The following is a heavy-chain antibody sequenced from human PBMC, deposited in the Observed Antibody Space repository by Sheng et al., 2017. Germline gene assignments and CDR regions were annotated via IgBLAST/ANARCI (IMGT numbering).Heavy chain of an antibody. J-gene: IGHJ4*02. V-gene: IGHV3-53*01. D-gene: IGHD3-9*01. CDR2: IYSGGST. Sequence: EVQLVESGGGLIQPGGSLRLSCAASGFTVSSNYMSWVRQAPGKGLEWVSVIYSGGSTYYADSVKGRFTISRDNSKNTLYLQMNSLRAEDTAVYYCARVRRTISAGTDWFDYWGQGTLVTVSS. CDR1: GFTVSSNY. CDR3: ARVRRTISAGTDWFDY.